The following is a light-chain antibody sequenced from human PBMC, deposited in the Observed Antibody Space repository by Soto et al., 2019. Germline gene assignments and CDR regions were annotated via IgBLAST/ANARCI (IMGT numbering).Light chain of an antibody. J-gene: IGLJ1*01. CDR3: CSYGGGNNFYV. CDR2: GVK. V-gene: IGLV2-14*01. Sequence: QSVLTQPASVSGSPGQSITISCTGSGRDIGAYDYVSWYQQHPGKAPKLLIYGVKNRPSGVSYRFSASKSGNTASLTVSGLQAEDEGDYYCCSYGGGNNFYVFGTGTKV. CDR1: GRDIGAYDY.